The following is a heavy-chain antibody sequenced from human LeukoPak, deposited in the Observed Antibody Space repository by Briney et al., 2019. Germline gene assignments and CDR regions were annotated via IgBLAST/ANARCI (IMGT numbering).Heavy chain of an antibody. Sequence: GGSLRLSCAASGFTVSNNYMSWVRRAAGKGLEWVSLIYSGGGTYYVDSVKGRFTISRDNSKSTLYLQMNSLRAEDTAVYYCARNSGELGAWGQGTLVTVSS. CDR2: IYSGGGT. J-gene: IGHJ5*02. D-gene: IGHD2-21*01. CDR3: ARNSGELGA. CDR1: GFTVSNNY. V-gene: IGHV3-53*01.